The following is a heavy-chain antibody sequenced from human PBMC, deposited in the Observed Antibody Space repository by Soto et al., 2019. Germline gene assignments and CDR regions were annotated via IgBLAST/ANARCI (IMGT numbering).Heavy chain of an antibody. D-gene: IGHD5-18*01. CDR2: MRDNSGDT. J-gene: IGHJ5*02. V-gene: IGHV1-8*01. CDR3: ARYIYGQGFNA. CDR1: GDTFTNFD. Sequence: QVQLVQSGAEVKKTGASVKVSCKASGDTFTNFDINWVRQATGQGLEWMGWMRDNSGDTGHAQKFQGMGSMTRNTSISTAYMELSSRRAEDTAVYYCARYIYGQGFNAWGQGTLVIVSS.